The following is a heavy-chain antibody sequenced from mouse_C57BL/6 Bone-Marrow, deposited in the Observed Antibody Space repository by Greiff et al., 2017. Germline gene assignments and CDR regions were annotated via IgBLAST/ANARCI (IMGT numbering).Heavy chain of an antibody. Sequence: EVQGVESGGGLVQPKGSLKLSCAASGFTFNTYAMHWVRQAPGKGLEWVARIRSKSSNYATYYADSVKDRFTISRDDSQSMLYLQMNNLKTEDTAMYSCVRDRRLRRDYYAMDYWGQGTSVTVSS. CDR1: GFTFNTYA. CDR3: VRDRRLRRDYYAMDY. CDR2: IRSKSSNYAT. V-gene: IGHV10-3*01. D-gene: IGHD2-2*01. J-gene: IGHJ4*01.